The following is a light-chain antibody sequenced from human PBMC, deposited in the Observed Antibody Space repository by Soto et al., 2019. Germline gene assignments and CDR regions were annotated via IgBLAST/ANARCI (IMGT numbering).Light chain of an antibody. CDR3: QKLNSYHIFT. V-gene: IGKV1-9*01. CDR2: AAS. CDR1: QGISSY. Sequence: DIQLTQSPSFLSASVGDRVTITCRASQGISSYLAWYQQKPGKAPKLLIYAASTLQSGVPSRFSGSGSATEFTLTISSLQPEDFATYYCQKLNSYHIFTFGPGTKVDIK. J-gene: IGKJ3*01.